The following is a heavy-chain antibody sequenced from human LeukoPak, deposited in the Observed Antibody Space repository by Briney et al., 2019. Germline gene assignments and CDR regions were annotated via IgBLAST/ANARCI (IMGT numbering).Heavy chain of an antibody. CDR1: GGTFSSYA. V-gene: IGHV1-69*13. J-gene: IGHJ3*02. CDR3: ARGDYGDYDDAFDI. D-gene: IGHD4-17*01. CDR2: IIPIFGTA. Sequence: GASVKVSCKASGGTFSSYAISWVRQVPGQGLEWMGGIIPIFGTANYAQKFQGRVTITADESTSTAYMELSSLRSEDTAVYYCARGDYGDYDDAFDIWGQGTMVTVSS.